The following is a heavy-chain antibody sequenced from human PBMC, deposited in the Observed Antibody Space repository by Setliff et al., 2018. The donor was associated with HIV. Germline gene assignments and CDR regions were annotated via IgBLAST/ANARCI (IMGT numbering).Heavy chain of an antibody. CDR2: VYPGDSDT. V-gene: IGHV5-51*01. Sequence: GESLKISCKGSRYSFTTHWIAWVRQIPGKGLEWMGIVYPGDSDTRYSPSFQGLVTISADKSISTAYLHWSNLKASDTAMYYCATLDPNYGDYCNYWGQGTLVTVSS. D-gene: IGHD4-17*01. CDR1: RYSFTTHW. CDR3: ATLDPNYGDYCNY. J-gene: IGHJ4*02.